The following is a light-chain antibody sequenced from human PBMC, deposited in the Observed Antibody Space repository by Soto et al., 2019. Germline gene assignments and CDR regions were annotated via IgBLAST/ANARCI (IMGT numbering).Light chain of an antibody. CDR1: QSVSNN. Sequence: EILMTQSPATLSVSPGERATLSCRASQSVSNNLAWYQQKPGQAPSLLIYDASTRDTGIPARFRGSGSGTEFTLTISGRRSEDFAVYSCQQYKNWSPWTFGQGTKVEIK. CDR2: DAS. J-gene: IGKJ1*01. CDR3: QQYKNWSPWT. V-gene: IGKV3-15*01.